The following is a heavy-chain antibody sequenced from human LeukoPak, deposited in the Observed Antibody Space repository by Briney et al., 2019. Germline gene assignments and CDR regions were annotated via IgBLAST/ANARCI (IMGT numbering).Heavy chain of an antibody. CDR1: GDSVSNNNAA. CDR2: TFYMSRWYN. Sequence: SQTLSLTCAISGDSVSNNNAAWNWIRQSPSRVLEWLGRTFYMSRWYNDYATSVKSRITINPDTYKNQVSLQLNSVTPEDTAVYYCARQEHLVLGYWGQGTLVTVSS. J-gene: IGHJ4*02. D-gene: IGHD6-13*01. CDR3: ARQEHLVLGY. V-gene: IGHV6-1*01.